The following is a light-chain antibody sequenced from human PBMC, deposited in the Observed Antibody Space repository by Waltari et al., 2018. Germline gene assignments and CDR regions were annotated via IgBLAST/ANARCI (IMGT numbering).Light chain of an antibody. V-gene: IGKV3D-20*01. CDR2: DAS. J-gene: IGKJ4*01. CDR1: QSVSSRY. Sequence: EIVLTQPPATLPLSPGERATLSCGASQSVSSRYLDLYQQEPGLAPRLLIYDASSRATGIPDRFSGSGSGTDFTLTISRLEPEDFAVYYCQQYGSSLPLTFGGGTKVEIK. CDR3: QQYGSSLPLT.